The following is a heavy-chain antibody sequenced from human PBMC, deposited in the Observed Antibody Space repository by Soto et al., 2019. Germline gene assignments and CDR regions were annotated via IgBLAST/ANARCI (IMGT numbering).Heavy chain of an antibody. CDR2: ISVNNGNT. CDR1: DYTFTSFG. J-gene: IGHJ2*01. V-gene: IGHV1-18*01. D-gene: IGHD5-18*01. CDR3: ARAFSYGSYWYSDL. Sequence: QVQLVQSGAEVKKSGDSVKVSCKASDYTFTSFGITWVRQAPGQGLEWMGWISVNNGNTNYAQKFQGRVTMTTDTSTNTAYMELWTLRSDDTAAYYCARAFSYGSYWYSDLWGRGTLVTVSS.